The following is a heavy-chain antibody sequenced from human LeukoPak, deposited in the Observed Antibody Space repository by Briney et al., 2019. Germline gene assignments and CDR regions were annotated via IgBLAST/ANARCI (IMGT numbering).Heavy chain of an antibody. CDR2: IYHSGTT. V-gene: IGHV4-4*02. Sequence: PSETLSLTCAVSGISFSNSHWWTWVRQPPGKGLEWIGEIYHSGTTNYNPSLKSRVTISLDKSKNQFSLRLSSVTAADTAVYYCARESGSGWYGYNWFDPWGQGTLVTVSS. CDR1: GISFSNSHW. D-gene: IGHD6-19*01. CDR3: ARESGSGWYGYNWFDP. J-gene: IGHJ5*02.